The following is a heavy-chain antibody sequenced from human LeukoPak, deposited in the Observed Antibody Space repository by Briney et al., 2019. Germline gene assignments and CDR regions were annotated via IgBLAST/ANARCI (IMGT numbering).Heavy chain of an antibody. J-gene: IGHJ4*02. CDR3: ARHGSVSSGALV. CDR1: GGSFSGYY. CDR2: INHSGST. D-gene: IGHD3-22*01. V-gene: IGHV4-34*01. Sequence: SETLSLTCAAYGGSFSGYYWSWIRQPPGKGLEWIGEINHSGSTNYNPSLKSRVTISVDTSKNQFSLKLSSVTAADTAVYYCARHGSVSSGALVWGQGTLVTVSS.